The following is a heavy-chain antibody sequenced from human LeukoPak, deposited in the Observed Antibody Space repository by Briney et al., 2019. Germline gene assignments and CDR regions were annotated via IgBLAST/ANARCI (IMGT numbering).Heavy chain of an antibody. D-gene: IGHD3-10*01. CDR2: IYYSGST. Sequence: SETLSLTCTVSGGSISSGDYYWSWIRQHPGKGLEYIGYIYYSGSTYYNPSLKSPVTISVDTSKNQFSLKLSSVTAADTAVYYCASGPGDAWGQGTLVTVSS. J-gene: IGHJ4*02. CDR1: GGSISSGDYY. V-gene: IGHV4-31*01. CDR3: ASGPGDA.